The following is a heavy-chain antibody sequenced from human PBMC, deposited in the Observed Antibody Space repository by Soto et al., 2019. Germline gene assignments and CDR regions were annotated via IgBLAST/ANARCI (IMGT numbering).Heavy chain of an antibody. J-gene: IGHJ5*02. D-gene: IGHD3-22*01. V-gene: IGHV4-38-2*02. Sequence: SETLSLTCAVSGYSISSGYYWGWIRQPPGKGLEWIGSIYHSGSTYYNPSLKSRVTISVDTSKNQFSLKLSSVTAADTAVYYCARDLIVVAYNWSDPWGQGTLVTVSS. CDR1: GYSISSGYY. CDR2: IYHSGST. CDR3: ARDLIVVAYNWSDP.